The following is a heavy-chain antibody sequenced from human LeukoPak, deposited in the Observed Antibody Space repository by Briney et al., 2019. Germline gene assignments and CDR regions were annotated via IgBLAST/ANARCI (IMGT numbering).Heavy chain of an antibody. CDR3: AREARDAFDI. J-gene: IGHJ3*02. Sequence: SETLSLTCTVSGGSISSYYWSWIRQPPGKGLEWIGYIYYSGSTNYNPSLKSRVTISVDTSKNQFSLKLSSVTAADTAVYYCAREARDAFDIWGQGTMVTVSS. CDR2: IYYSGST. CDR1: GGSISSYY. V-gene: IGHV4-59*01.